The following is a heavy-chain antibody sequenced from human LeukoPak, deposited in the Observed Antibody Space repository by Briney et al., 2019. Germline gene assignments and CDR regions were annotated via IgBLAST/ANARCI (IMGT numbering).Heavy chain of an antibody. V-gene: IGHV4-59*08. J-gene: IGHJ4*02. CDR3: ARSRGLAGAATVIDY. CDR1: GGPISNYY. D-gene: IGHD6-25*01. CDR2: VYNSGIT. Sequence: SETLSLTCTVSGGPISNYYWTWIRQSPGQGLEWIGYVYNSGITDYNPSLKSRLTISADTSKNQFSLKLSSMTAADTAVYYCARSRGLAGAATVIDYWGQGTLVTLSS.